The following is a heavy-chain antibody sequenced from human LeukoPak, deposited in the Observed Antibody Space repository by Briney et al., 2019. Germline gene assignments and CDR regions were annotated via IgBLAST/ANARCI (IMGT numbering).Heavy chain of an antibody. V-gene: IGHV4-4*07. CDR1: GGSISSYY. Sequence: SETLSLTCNVSGGSISSYYWSWIRQPAGRGLEWIGRMYSSGSTYYSPSLKSRVTMSVDTSKNQFSLTLSSATAADTAVYYCARDRSGSNGYYSAFDIWGQGILVTVSS. J-gene: IGHJ3*02. D-gene: IGHD3-22*01. CDR2: MYSSGST. CDR3: ARDRSGSNGYYSAFDI.